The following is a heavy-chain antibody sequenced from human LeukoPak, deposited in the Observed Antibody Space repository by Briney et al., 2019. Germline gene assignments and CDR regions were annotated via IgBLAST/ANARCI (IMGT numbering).Heavy chain of an antibody. D-gene: IGHD6-13*01. CDR1: GFTFSTSA. Sequence: PGGSLSLSCAASGFTFSTSALNWVRQAPGKGLEWVSACGTDRDTYYADSVKGRFTISRDNSRHTLYLQMTGLRAEDTAVYYCAKKTPGTYPFDSWGQGTLVSVSP. CDR3: AKKTPGTYPFDS. J-gene: IGHJ4*02. CDR2: CGTDRDT. V-gene: IGHV3-23*01.